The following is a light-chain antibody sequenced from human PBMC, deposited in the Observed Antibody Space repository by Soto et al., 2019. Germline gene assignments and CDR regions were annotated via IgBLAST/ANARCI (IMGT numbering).Light chain of an antibody. CDR3: QQSYSTPIT. CDR2: AAS. CDR1: QSISSY. J-gene: IGKJ5*01. Sequence: DMQMTQSLSSVSASVGDRVTITCRASQSISSYLNWYQQKPGKAPKLLIYAASSLQSGVPSRFSGSGSGTDFTLTISSLQPEDFATYYCQQSYSTPITFGQGTRLEIK. V-gene: IGKV1-39*01.